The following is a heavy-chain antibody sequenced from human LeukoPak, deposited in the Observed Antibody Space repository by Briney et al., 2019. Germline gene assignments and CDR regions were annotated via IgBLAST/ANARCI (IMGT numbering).Heavy chain of an antibody. D-gene: IGHD3/OR15-3a*01. V-gene: IGHV3-20*04. CDR2: VSVTGQTT. CDR3: ARVGPNYDFSTVVGNYFDS. J-gene: IGHJ4*02. CDR1: GFTFDDNG. Sequence: RPGGSLRLSCAASGFTFDDNGLSWVRQAPGKGLQWVAGVSVTGQTTRYADSVKGRFTISRDNANNSMYLQMNSLKGEDTAFYYCARVGPNYDFSTVVGNYFDSWGQGTLVTVSS.